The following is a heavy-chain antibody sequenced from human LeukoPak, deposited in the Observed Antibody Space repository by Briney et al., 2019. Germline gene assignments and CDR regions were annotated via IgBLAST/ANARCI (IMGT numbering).Heavy chain of an antibody. V-gene: IGHV1-18*01. CDR3: ARSGDYSSGWYLMDYYGMDV. J-gene: IGHJ6*02. CDR2: ISAYNGNT. Sequence: ASVKVSCKASGYTFTSYGISWVRQAPGQGLEWMGWISAYNGNTNYAQKLQGRVTMTTDTSTSTAYMELRSLRSDDTAVYYCARSGDYSSGWYLMDYYGMDVWGQGTLVTVSS. CDR1: GYTFTSYG. D-gene: IGHD6-19*01.